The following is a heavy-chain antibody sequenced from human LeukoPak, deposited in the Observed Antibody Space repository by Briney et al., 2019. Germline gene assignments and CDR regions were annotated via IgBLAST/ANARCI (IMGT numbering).Heavy chain of an antibody. D-gene: IGHD3-22*01. V-gene: IGHV1-69*05. CDR3: ARTYYYDSSGYIGDY. CDR1: GGTFSSYA. J-gene: IGHJ4*02. Sequence: SVKVSCKASGGTFSSYAISWVRQAPGQGLEWMGRIIPIFGTANYAQKFQGRVTITTDESTSTAYMELSSLRSEDTAVYYCARTYYYDSSGYIGDYWGQGTLVTVSS. CDR2: IIPIFGTA.